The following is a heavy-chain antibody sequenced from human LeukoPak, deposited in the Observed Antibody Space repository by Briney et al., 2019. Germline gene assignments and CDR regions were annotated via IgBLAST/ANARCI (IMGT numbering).Heavy chain of an antibody. CDR3: AGGKTTYYDYVWGSYRYTPTYAFDI. V-gene: IGHV1-2*02. D-gene: IGHD3-16*02. Sequence: ASVKVSCKASGYTFAGYYMHWVRQAPGQGLEWMGWINPNSGGTNYAQKLQGRVTMTTDTSTSTAYMELRSLRSDDTAVYYCAGGKTTYYDYVWGSYRYTPTYAFDIWGQGTMVTVSS. CDR2: INPNSGGT. CDR1: GYTFAGYY. J-gene: IGHJ3*02.